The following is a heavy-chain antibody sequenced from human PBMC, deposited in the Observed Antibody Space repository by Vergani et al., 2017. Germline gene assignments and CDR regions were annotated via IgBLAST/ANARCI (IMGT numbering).Heavy chain of an antibody. Sequence: QVQLQESGPGLVKPSETLSLTCTVSGGSISSYYWSWIRQPPGKGLEWIGYIYYSGSTNYNPSLKSRVTISVDTSKNQFSLKLSSVTAADTAVYYCARDRTGNDSPSGDAIDIWGQGTMVTVSS. CDR2: IYYSGST. J-gene: IGHJ3*02. D-gene: IGHD3-22*01. V-gene: IGHV4-59*12. CDR1: GGSISSYY. CDR3: ARDRTGNDSPSGDAIDI.